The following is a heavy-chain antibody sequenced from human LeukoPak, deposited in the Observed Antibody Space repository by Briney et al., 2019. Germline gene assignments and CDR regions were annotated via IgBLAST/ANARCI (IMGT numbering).Heavy chain of an antibody. CDR1: GASISSWY. Sequence: SETLSLTCTVSGASISSWYWSWIRQPPGKGLEWIGNIHGSGNTNYNPSLKSRLSMSLDTSRNQLSLNLTSVTAADTATYYCARETMLAGFASGLGFNYWGQGILVIVSA. J-gene: IGHJ4*02. CDR3: ARETMLAGFASGLGFNY. D-gene: IGHD6-19*01. CDR2: IHGSGNT. V-gene: IGHV4-59*01.